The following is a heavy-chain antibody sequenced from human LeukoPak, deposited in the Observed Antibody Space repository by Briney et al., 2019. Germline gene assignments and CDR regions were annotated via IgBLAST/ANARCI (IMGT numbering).Heavy chain of an antibody. Sequence: GESLKISCKGSGYSFTCCWIGWVRQMPGKGLEWMGIIYPGDSDIRYSPSFRGQVTISADKSISTAYLQWSSLKASDTAVYYCARLGGYSPWYHFDYWGQGTLVTVSS. J-gene: IGHJ4*02. D-gene: IGHD5-12*01. CDR3: ARLGGYSPWYHFDY. V-gene: IGHV5-51*01. CDR2: IYPGDSDI. CDR1: GYSFTCCW.